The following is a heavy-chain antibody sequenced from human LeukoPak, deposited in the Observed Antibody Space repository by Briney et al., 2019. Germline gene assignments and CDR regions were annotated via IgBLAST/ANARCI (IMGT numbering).Heavy chain of an antibody. V-gene: IGHV3-74*01. CDR2: INSDGSTT. J-gene: IGHJ4*02. Sequence: GGSLRLSCAASGFTFSSHWRHWVRQAPGKGLLWVSRINSDGSTTSYADSVKGRFTISRDNAKNTLYLQMNSLRAEDTAVYYCASLGYASGKIDYWGQGTLVTVSS. D-gene: IGHD3-10*01. CDR1: GFTFSSHW. CDR3: ASLGYASGKIDY.